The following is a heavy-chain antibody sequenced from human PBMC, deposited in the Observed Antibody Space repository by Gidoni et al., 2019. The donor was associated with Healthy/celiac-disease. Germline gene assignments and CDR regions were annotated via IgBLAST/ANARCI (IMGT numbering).Heavy chain of an antibody. CDR3: ARGSYGSGSYYTY. V-gene: IGHV3-33*01. J-gene: IGHJ4*02. D-gene: IGHD3-10*01. CDR2: IWYDGSNK. Sequence: QVQLVESGGGVVQPGRSLRLACAASGFSFSSYGMHWVRQAPGKGLEWGAVIWYDGSNKYYADSVKGRFTISRDNSKNTLYLQMNSLRAEDTAVYYCARGSYGSGSYYTYWGQGTLVTVSS. CDR1: GFSFSSYG.